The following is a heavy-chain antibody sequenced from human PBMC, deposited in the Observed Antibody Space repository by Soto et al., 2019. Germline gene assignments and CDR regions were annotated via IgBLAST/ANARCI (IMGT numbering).Heavy chain of an antibody. CDR2: ISYDGSHK. CDR3: GKAGAPGYGGGGSSPRGGAS. V-gene: IGHV3-30*18. Sequence: QVQLVESGGGVVQPGRSLRLSCAGSGFTFSNYGLHWVRQAPGKGLEWVAVISYDGSHKYYADSVKGRFTISRDNSNNMLYLKRDSLGAGERAVYYWGKAGAPGYGGGGSSPRGGASWGRGPLVTVPS. D-gene: IGHD2-15*01. J-gene: IGHJ4*02. CDR1: GFTFSNYG.